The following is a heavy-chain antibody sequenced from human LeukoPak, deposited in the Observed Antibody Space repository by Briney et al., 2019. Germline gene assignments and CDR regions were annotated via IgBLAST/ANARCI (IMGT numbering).Heavy chain of an antibody. D-gene: IGHD2-2*01. CDR2: INHSGST. CDR1: GGSFSGYY. J-gene: IGHJ6*03. Sequence: PSETLSLTCAVYGGSFSGYYWSWIRQPPGKGLEWIGEINHSGSTNYNPSLKSRVTISVGTSKNQFSLKLSSATAADTAVYYCARGFRRAFSYQLLGNYMDVWGKGTTVTVSS. CDR3: ARGFRRAFSYQLLGNYMDV. V-gene: IGHV4-34*01.